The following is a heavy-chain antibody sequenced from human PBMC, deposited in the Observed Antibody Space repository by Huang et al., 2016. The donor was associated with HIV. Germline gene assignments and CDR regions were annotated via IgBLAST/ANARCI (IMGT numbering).Heavy chain of an antibody. CDR2: INHSGRT. D-gene: IGHD3-9*01. CDR3: ARVEINTLTGYFSSFDN. J-gene: IGHJ4*02. Sequence: QVHLQQWGAGLLKPSEALSLTCAVYGGSFRNYFWSWIRQPPGKGLEWMGEINHSGRTSYSPSLKSLVTISVDTSKNQFSLKLSSVTAADTAVYYCARVEINTLTGYFSSFDNWGQGTLVTVSS. V-gene: IGHV4-34*01. CDR1: GGSFRNYF.